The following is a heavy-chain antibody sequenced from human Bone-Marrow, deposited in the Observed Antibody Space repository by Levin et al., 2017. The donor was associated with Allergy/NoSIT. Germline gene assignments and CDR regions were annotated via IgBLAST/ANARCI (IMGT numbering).Heavy chain of an antibody. CDR3: ARLQPADDAYDI. V-gene: IGHV5-51*01. CDR2: IHPGNSNT. CDR1: GYTFTNHW. Sequence: ASVKVSCRASGYTFTNHWIAWVRQTPGNGLEWMGFIHPGNSNTRYGPSFQGQVTMSADKSISTAYLQWSSLKASDTAMYYCARLQPADDAYDIWGQGTMVTVSA. J-gene: IGHJ3*02.